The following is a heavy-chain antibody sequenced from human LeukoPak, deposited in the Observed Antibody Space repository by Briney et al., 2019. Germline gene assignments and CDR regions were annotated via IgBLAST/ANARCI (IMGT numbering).Heavy chain of an antibody. D-gene: IGHD3-10*01. CDR2: ISAYNGNT. CDR3: AREKMVRGVKDLDY. J-gene: IGHJ4*02. CDR1: GYTFTSYG. V-gene: IGHV1-18*04. Sequence: ASVKVSCKASGYTFTSYGISWVRQAPGQGLEWMGWISAYNGNTNYAQELQGRVTMTTDTSTSTAYMELRSLRSDDTAVYYCAREKMVRGVKDLDYWGQGTLVTVSS.